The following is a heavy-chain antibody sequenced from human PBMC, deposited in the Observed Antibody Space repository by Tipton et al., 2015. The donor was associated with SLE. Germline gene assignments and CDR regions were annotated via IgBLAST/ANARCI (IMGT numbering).Heavy chain of an antibody. D-gene: IGHD4-17*01. V-gene: IGHV4-39*01. CDR3: ARLPTGFPNWFDP. CDR1: GGSISSTSHF. J-gene: IGHJ5*02. Sequence: LRLSCTASGGSISSTSHFWGWVRQPPGKGLEWIGSVSYSGTTYYNPSLRSRVTISVDTSKNQFSLKLSSVTAADTAVYYCARLPTGFPNWFDPWGQGTLVTVSS. CDR2: VSYSGTT.